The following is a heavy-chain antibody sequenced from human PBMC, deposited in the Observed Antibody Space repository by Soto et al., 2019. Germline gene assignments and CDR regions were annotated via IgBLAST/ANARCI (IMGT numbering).Heavy chain of an antibody. Sequence: QVQLQQWGAGLLKPSETLSLTCAVYGGSFSGYYWSWIRQPPGKGLEWIGEINHSGSTNYNPSLKRRVTISVDTSKNQFSLKLSSVTAADTAVYYCARARVNYYDSSGYYYAHSNFDYWGQGTLVTVSS. CDR1: GGSFSGYY. J-gene: IGHJ4*02. D-gene: IGHD3-22*01. V-gene: IGHV4-34*01. CDR3: ARARVNYYDSSGYYYAHSNFDY. CDR2: INHSGST.